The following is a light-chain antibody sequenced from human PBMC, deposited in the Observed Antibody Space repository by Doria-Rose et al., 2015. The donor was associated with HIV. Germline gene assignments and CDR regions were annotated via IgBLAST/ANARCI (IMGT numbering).Light chain of an antibody. J-gene: IGKJ5*01. CDR3: QQYGTSRGT. Sequence: EIVLTQSPGTLSLSPGERATLSCRASQRVKSSYLAWYQQKPGQAPRLLIYDASTRATGIPDRFSGSGSVTDFTLTISRLELEDVAVYYCQQYGTSRGTFGQGTRLEIK. V-gene: IGKV3-20*01. CDR2: DAS. CDR1: QRVKSSY.